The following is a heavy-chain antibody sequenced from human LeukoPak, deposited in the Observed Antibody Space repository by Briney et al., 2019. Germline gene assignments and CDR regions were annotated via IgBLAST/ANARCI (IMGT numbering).Heavy chain of an antibody. J-gene: IGHJ4*02. Sequence: PSETLSLTCTVSSYSISNGYYWVWIRQPPGKGLEWIGSIYHSGSTYCNPSLNNRVTISVDTSKNQFSLKLRSVTAADTAVYYCARDESGNYYYYWGQGTLVTVSS. CDR1: SYSISNGYY. CDR2: IYHSGST. V-gene: IGHV4-38-2*02. CDR3: ARDESGNYYYY. D-gene: IGHD1-26*01.